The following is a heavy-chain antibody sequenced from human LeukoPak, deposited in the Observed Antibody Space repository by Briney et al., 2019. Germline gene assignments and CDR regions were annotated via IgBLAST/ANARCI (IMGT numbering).Heavy chain of an antibody. CDR1: GFTFNTYE. CDR2: INSAGSTT. D-gene: IGHD3-22*01. J-gene: IGHJ4*02. CDR3: AKGFSSGYFDTYFDY. Sequence: GGSLRLSCAASGFTFNTYEMNWVRQAPGKGLEWISYINSAGSTTYYADSVKGRVTISRDNSKNTLYLQMSSLRAEDTAVYFCAKGFSSGYFDTYFDYWGQGTLVTVSS. V-gene: IGHV3-48*03.